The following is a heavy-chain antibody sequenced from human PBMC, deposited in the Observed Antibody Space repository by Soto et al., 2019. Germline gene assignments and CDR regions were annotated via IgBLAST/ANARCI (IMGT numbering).Heavy chain of an antibody. CDR1: GFIFSNAW. D-gene: IGHD1-26*01. CDR2: IKSKADGGTT. J-gene: IGHJ4*02. Sequence: GGSLRLSCAASGFIFSNAWINWVRQAPGKGLEWVGRIKSKADGGTTDFAAPVKGRFTISRDNSKNTLYLQMNSLRAEDTAVYYCARDGVGDTVFFGYLDYWGQGALVTVSS. V-gene: IGHV3-15*07. CDR3: ARDGVGDTVFFGYLDY.